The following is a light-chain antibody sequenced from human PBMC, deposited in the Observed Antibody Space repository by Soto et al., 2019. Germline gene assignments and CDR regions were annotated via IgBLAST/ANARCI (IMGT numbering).Light chain of an antibody. V-gene: IGLV2-18*01. CDR1: SSDVGNSNG. CDR3: TEYTSSSPYV. CDR2: DVN. Sequence: QSALTQPPSVSGSPGQSVAISCTGTSSDVGNSNGVSWYHQPPGTAPKLMIYDVNNRPSGVPDRFSGSKSGNTASLTISGRQAESLTDYYSTEYTSSSPYVCRAGTKV. J-gene: IGLJ1*01.